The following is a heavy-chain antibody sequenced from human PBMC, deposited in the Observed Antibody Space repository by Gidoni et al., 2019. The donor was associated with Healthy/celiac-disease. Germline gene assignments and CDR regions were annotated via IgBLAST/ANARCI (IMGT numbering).Heavy chain of an antibody. J-gene: IGHJ6*02. Sequence: EVQLLESGGGLVQPGGSLRRSCAASGFTFSSYAMSWVRQAPGKGLEWVSAISGSGGSTYYADSVKGRFTISRDNSKNTLYLQMNSLRAEDTAVYYCANLRGYYYYGMDVWGQGTTVTVSS. CDR1: GFTFSSYA. CDR2: ISGSGGST. CDR3: ANLRGYYYYGMDV. V-gene: IGHV3-23*01. D-gene: IGHD4-17*01.